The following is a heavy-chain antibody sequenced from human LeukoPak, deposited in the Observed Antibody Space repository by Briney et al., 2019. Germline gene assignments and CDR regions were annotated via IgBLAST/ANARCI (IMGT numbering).Heavy chain of an antibody. CDR3: ARAGAARLSHDY. J-gene: IGHJ4*02. CDR1: GYSFSGYG. V-gene: IGHV7-4-1*02. CDR2: INTNTGNP. D-gene: IGHD6-6*01. Sequence: GASVKVSCKASGYSFSGYGMLWVRQAPGQGLEYMGWINTNTGNPTYAQGFTGRFVFSLDTSVNTAYLQISSLMAEDTAVYYCARAGAARLSHDYWGQGTLVSVSS.